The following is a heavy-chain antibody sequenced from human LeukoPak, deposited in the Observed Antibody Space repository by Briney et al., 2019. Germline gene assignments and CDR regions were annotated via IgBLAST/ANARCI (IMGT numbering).Heavy chain of an antibody. CDR3: ARDWGSITGTTIGY. D-gene: IGHD1-20*01. J-gene: IGHJ4*02. CDR1: GYSISSGYY. Sequence: SETLSLTCTVSGYSISSGYYWGWIRQPPGKGLEWIGNIFHSGSTYYNPSLKSRVTISVDTSKNQFSLKLSSVTAADTAVYYCARDWGSITGTTIGYWGQGTLVTVSS. V-gene: IGHV4-38-2*02. CDR2: IFHSGST.